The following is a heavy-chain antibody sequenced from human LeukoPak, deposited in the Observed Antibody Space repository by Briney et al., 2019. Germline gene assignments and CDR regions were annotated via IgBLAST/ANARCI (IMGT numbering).Heavy chain of an antibody. J-gene: IGHJ4*02. V-gene: IGHV3-23*01. CDR3: SKSSSWSPGGRLAGLDY. D-gene: IGHD6-13*01. CDR1: GFTFSSYA. CDR2: ISGSGGST. Sequence: GGSLRLSCAASGFTFSSYAMSWVRQAPGKGLEWVSAISGSGGSTYYADSVKGRFTISRDNSKNTLYLQMNSLRAEDTAVYYCSKSSSWSPGGRLAGLDYGGQEPRVTVPS.